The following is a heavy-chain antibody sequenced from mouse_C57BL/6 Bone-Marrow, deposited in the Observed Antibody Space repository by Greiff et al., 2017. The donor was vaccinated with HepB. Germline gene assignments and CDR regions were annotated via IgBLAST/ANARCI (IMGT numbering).Heavy chain of an antibody. D-gene: IGHD1-1*01. Sequence: QVQLQQSGAELVRPGTSVKMSCKASGYTFTNYWIGWAKQRPGHGLEWIGDIYPGGGYTNYNEKFKGKATLTADKSSSTAYMQFSSLTSEDSAIYYCARSGYGSSGDWYFDVWGTGTTVTVSS. CDR3: ARSGYGSSGDWYFDV. CDR2: IYPGGGYT. V-gene: IGHV1-63*01. CDR1: GYTFTNYW. J-gene: IGHJ1*03.